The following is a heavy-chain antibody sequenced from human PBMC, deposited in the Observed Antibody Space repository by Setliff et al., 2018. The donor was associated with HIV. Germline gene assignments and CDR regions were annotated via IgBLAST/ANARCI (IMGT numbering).Heavy chain of an antibody. J-gene: IGHJ3*02. Sequence: GASVKVSCKASGYTFTGYYMHWLRQAPGQGLEWMGLINPNDGGTNCSQKFHGRVTMTRDTSVSTAHMELSRLRSGDSALYYCTRPLRSRSATDPFHIWGQGTLVTVSS. V-gene: IGHV1-2*02. CDR1: GYTFTGYY. CDR3: TRPLRSRSATDPFHI. CDR2: INPNDGGT. D-gene: IGHD6-25*01.